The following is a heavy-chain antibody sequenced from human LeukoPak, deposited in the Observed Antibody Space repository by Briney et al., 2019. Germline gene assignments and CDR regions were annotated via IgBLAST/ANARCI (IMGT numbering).Heavy chain of an antibody. CDR1: GFTFGDYA. J-gene: IGHJ6*03. V-gene: IGHV3-49*04. D-gene: IGHD3-10*01. CDR3: TRDYKGRFVRWGPGDYYYYMDV. Sequence: GGSLRLSCTASGFTFGDYAMSWVRQAPGKGLEWVGFIRSKAYGGTTEYAASVKGRFTISRDDSKSIAYLQMNSLKTEDTAVYYCTRDYKGRFVRWGPGDYYYYMDVWGKGTTVTVSS. CDR2: IRSKAYGGTT.